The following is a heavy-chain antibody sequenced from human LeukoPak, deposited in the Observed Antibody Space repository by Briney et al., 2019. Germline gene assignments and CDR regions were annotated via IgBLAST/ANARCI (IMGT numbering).Heavy chain of an antibody. CDR3: ARALGSYYDFDY. CDR1: GYTFTGYY. D-gene: IGHD1-26*01. J-gene: IGHJ4*02. V-gene: IGHV1-2*06. Sequence: ASVKVSCKASGYTFTGYYMHWVRQTPGQGLEWMGRINPNSGGTNYAQKFQGRVTMTRDTSISTAYMELSRLRSDDTAVYYCARALGSYYDFDYWGQGTLVTVSS. CDR2: INPNSGGT.